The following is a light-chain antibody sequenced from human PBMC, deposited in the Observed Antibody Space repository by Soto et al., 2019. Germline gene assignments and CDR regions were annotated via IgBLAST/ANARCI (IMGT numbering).Light chain of an antibody. V-gene: IGKV3D-15*01. CDR2: GAS. CDR1: QSVRNK. J-gene: IGKJ1*01. Sequence: EFVLTQSPGTLSVSPGERATLFCRASQSVRNKLAWYQQKPGQAPRLLIYGASSRATGIPARFSGSGSGTEFTLTINSLQSEDFAVYYCQQYNNWPRTFGQGTKVDIK. CDR3: QQYNNWPRT.